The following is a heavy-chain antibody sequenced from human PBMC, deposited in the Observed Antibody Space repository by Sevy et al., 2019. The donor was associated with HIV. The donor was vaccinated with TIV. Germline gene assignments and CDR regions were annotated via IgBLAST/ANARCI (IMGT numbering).Heavy chain of an antibody. CDR1: GDTFSTYG. CDR2: IIPTFGTR. CDR3: AREGGVTTTGDHDAFDI. D-gene: IGHD7-27*01. J-gene: IGHJ3*02. V-gene: IGHV1-69*13. Sequence: ASVKVSCKASGDTFSTYGLSWVRQAPGQGLEWMGGIIPTFGTRNYAQKFQGRVTITADESASTAYMELSSLRSEDTALYYCAREGGVTTTGDHDAFDIWGHGTLVTVSS.